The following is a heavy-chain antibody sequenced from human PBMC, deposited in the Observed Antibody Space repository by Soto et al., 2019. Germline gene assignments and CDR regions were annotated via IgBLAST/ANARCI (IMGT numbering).Heavy chain of an antibody. J-gene: IGHJ4*02. CDR1: GFTFSSYA. CDR3: AKPKQAGNGPFDY. V-gene: IGHV3-23*01. D-gene: IGHD1-1*01. Sequence: TGGSLRLSCAASGFTFSSYAMSWVRQAPGKGLEWVSAISGSGGSTYYADSVKGRFTISRDNSKNTLYLQMNSLRAEDTAVYYCAKPKQAGNGPFDYWGQGTLVTVSS. CDR2: ISGSGGST.